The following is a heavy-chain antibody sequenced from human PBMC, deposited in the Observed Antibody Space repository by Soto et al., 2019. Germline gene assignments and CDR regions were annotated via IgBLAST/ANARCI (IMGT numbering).Heavy chain of an antibody. V-gene: IGHV3-30-3*01. CDR1: GFTFSSYA. J-gene: IGHJ6*02. CDR2: ISYDGSNK. Sequence: SLRLSCAASGFTFSSYAMHWVRQAPGKGLEWVAVISYDGSNKYYADSVKGRFTISRDNSKNTLYLQMNSLRAEDTAVYYCAXXXXXXXXXXXXGMDVWGQGTTVTVSS. CDR3: AXXXXXXXXXXXXGMDV.